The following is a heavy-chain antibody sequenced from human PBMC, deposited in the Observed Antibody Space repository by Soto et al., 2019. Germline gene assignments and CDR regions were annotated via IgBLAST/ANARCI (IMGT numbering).Heavy chain of an antibody. Sequence: GESLKISCAASGFTFSNAWMSWVRQAPGKVLEWVGRIKSKTDGGTTDYAAPVKGRFTISRDDSKNTLYLQMNSLKTEDTAVYYCTRDYSSSWYSGFDYWGQGXLVTVYS. J-gene: IGHJ4*02. CDR2: IKSKTDGGTT. CDR3: TRDYSSSWYSGFDY. D-gene: IGHD6-13*01. V-gene: IGHV3-15*01. CDR1: GFTFSNAW.